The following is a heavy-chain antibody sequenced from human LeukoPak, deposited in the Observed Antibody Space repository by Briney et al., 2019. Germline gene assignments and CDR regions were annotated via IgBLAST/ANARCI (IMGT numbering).Heavy chain of an antibody. J-gene: IGHJ4*02. V-gene: IGHV4-59*01. CDR3: ARGSTGSAVNY. Sequence: NPSETLSLTCTVSGGSISSYYWSWIRQPPGKGLEWIGYIYYSGSTNYNPSLKSRVTISVDTSKNQFSLKLSSVTAAGTAVYYCARGSTGSAVNYWGQGTLVTVSS. CDR1: GGSISSYY. CDR2: IYYSGST. D-gene: IGHD4-17*01.